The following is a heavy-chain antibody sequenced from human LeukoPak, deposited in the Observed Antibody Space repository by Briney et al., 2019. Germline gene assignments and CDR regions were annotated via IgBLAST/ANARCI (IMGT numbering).Heavy chain of an antibody. J-gene: IGHJ4*02. D-gene: IGHD6-19*01. CDR2: IDPKGGTT. Sequence: ASVKVSCKTSGYSFTGYYLHWVRQDVRQGLQWMGWIDPKGGTTKYAPSFQGRVTMTGDTFTRTVYMELTSLTSDDTAVYYCARAGSGWSFWGQGTLLTVSS. V-gene: IGHV1-2*02. CDR3: ARAGSGWSF. CDR1: GYSFTGYY.